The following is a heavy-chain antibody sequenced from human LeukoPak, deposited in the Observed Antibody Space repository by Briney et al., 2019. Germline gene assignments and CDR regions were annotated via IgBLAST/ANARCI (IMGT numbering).Heavy chain of an antibody. CDR3: ARGTDWFDP. J-gene: IGHJ5*02. Sequence: GGSLRLSCAASGFTFSSYAMSWVRQAPGKGLEWVSLISGSGRTIYYADSVKGRFTISRDNSKNTLYLQMNSLRGEDTAVYYCARGTDWFDPWGQGILVTVSS. CDR2: ISGSGRTI. V-gene: IGHV3-23*01. D-gene: IGHD1-1*01. CDR1: GFTFSSYA.